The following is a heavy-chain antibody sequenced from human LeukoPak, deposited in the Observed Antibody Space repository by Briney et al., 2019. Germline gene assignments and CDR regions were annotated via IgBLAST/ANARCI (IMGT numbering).Heavy chain of an antibody. CDR3: ARTWAAGYYDSSGYPNCFDY. J-gene: IGHJ4*02. CDR2: ISSSSSYI. V-gene: IGHV3-21*01. D-gene: IGHD3-22*01. CDR1: GFTFSSYS. Sequence: GGSLRLSCAASGFTFSSYSMNWVRQAPGKGLEWVSSISSSSSYIYYADSVKGRFTISRDNAKNSLYLQMNSLRAEDTAVYYCARTWAAGYYDSSGYPNCFDYWGQGTLVTVSS.